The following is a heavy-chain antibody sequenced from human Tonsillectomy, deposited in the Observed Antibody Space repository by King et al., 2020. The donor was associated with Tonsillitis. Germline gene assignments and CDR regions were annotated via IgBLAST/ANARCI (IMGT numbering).Heavy chain of an antibody. D-gene: IGHD3-9*01. V-gene: IGHV4-34*01. CDR2: INHSGST. CDR3: ARGGKYFDWLSPNWFDP. CDR1: GGSFSGYY. Sequence: VQLQQGGAGLLKPSETLSLTCAVYGGSFSGYYWSWIRQPPGKGLEWIGEINHSGSTNYNPSLKSRVTISEDTSKNQFSLKLSSVTAADTAVYYCARGGKYFDWLSPNWFDPWGQGTLVTVSS. J-gene: IGHJ5*02.